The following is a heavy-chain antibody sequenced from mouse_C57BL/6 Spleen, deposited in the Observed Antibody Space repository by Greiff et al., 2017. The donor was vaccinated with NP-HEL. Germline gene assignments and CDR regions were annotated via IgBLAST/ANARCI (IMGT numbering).Heavy chain of an antibody. D-gene: IGHD4-1*01. V-gene: IGHV1-61*01. J-gene: IGHJ3*01. CDR1: GSTFTSYW. CDR3: ARKGNWDAWFAY. Sequence: QVQLQQPGAELVRPGSSVKLSCKASGSTFTSYWMDWVKQRPGQGLEWIGNIYPSDSETHYNQKFKDKATLTVDKSSSTAYMQLSSLTSEDSAVYYCARKGNWDAWFAYWGQGTLVTVSA. CDR2: IYPSDSET.